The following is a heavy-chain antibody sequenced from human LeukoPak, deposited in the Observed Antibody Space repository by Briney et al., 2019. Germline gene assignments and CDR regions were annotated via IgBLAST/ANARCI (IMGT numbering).Heavy chain of an antibody. V-gene: IGHV4-39*01. CDR3: GGGWLQLKDAFDI. Sequence: SETLSLTCTVSGGSISSSSYYWGWVRQPPGKGLEWIGSIYYSGSTYYNPSLKSRVTISVDTSKNQFSLKLSSVTAADTAVYYCGGGWLQLKDAFDIWGQGTMVTVSS. CDR2: IYYSGST. D-gene: IGHD5-24*01. CDR1: GGSISSSSYY. J-gene: IGHJ3*02.